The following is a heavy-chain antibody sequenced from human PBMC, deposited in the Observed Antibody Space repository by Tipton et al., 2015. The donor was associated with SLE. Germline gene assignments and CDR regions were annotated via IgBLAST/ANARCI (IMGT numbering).Heavy chain of an antibody. J-gene: IGHJ2*01. D-gene: IGHD4-11*01. V-gene: IGHV4-61*02. Sequence: TLSLTCTVSGASISSGSYYWSWIWQPAGKGLEWIGRIYTSGSTNYHPSPRSRVTISLDTSKNQFSLKLTSVTAADTAVYYCAREFLNPVTTVHYYFDLWGRGTLVTVSS. CDR3: AREFLNPVTTVHYYFDL. CDR1: GASISSGSYY. CDR2: IYTSGST.